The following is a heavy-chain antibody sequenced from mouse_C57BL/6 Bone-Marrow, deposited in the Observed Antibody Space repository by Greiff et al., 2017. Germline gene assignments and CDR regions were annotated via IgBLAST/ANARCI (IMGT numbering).Heavy chain of an antibody. D-gene: IGHD1-3*01. J-gene: IGHJ3*01. CDR2: INPSSGYT. V-gene: IGHV1-7*01. CDR1: GYTFTSYW. Sequence: QVQLQQSGAELAKPGASVKLSCKASGYTFTSYWMHWVKQRPGQGLEWIGYINPSSGYTKYNQKFKDKATLNADKSSSTAYMQLSILTYEGSAVYYCAREGFRLTWFAYRGQGTLVTVSA. CDR3: AREGFRLTWFAY.